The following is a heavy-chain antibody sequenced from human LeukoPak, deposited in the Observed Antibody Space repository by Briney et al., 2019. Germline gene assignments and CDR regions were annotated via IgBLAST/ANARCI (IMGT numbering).Heavy chain of an antibody. J-gene: IGHJ4*02. D-gene: IGHD6-6*01. CDR3: AKEYTPSSPLGELDS. Sequence: GGSLRLSCAVSGFNLNSYAMHWVRQAPGKGLEWVAVIRHDEANSFYADSVQGRFTISRDTSKKLLYLKMNSLRVEDTAVYYCAKEYTPSSPLGELDSWGQGTLVTVSS. CDR1: GFNLNSYA. CDR2: IRHDEANS. V-gene: IGHV3-30*02.